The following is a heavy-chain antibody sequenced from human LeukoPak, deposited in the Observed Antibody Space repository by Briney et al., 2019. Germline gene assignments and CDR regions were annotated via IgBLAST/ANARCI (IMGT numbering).Heavy chain of an antibody. CDR2: ISFDGSNK. CDR3: AKGQSMLVLVTSTFGY. CDR1: GVTFRSYG. D-gene: IGHD3-22*01. J-gene: IGHJ4*02. V-gene: IGHV3-30*18. Sequence: GGSLRLSCEASGVTFRSYGMHWVRQAPGKGPEWVATISFDGSNKYYADSVKGRFTISRDNPKNTLYLQMNSLRVEDTAVYYCAKGQSMLVLVTSTFGYWGQGTLVTVSS.